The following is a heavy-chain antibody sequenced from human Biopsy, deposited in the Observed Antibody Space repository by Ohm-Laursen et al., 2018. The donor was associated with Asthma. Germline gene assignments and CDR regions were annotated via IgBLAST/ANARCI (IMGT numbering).Heavy chain of an antibody. CDR3: ARTYYDFLTGQVNDAFAL. V-gene: IGHV1-3*01. Sequence: GPSVTVSCKASGYTFIHFAIHWVRQAPGQRLEWMGWINAGDGNTKYSQKFQGRVTITRDTSASTAYMDLRSLRSEDTAMYYCARTYYDFLTGQVNDAFALWGQGTMVTVSS. J-gene: IGHJ3*01. D-gene: IGHD3-9*01. CDR2: INAGDGNT. CDR1: GYTFIHFA.